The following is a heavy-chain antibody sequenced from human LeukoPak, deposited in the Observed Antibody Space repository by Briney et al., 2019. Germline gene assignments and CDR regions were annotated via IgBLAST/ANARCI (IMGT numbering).Heavy chain of an antibody. CDR3: AKDHYMVRGVDTEYYFDY. CDR1: GFTFSSYG. D-gene: IGHD3-10*01. J-gene: IGHJ4*02. Sequence: PGGSLRLSCAASGFTFSSYGMHWVRQAPGKGLEWVAFIRYDGSNKYYADSVKGRFTISRDNSKNTLYPQMNSLRAEDTAVYYCAKDHYMVRGVDTEYYFDYWGQGTLVTVSS. V-gene: IGHV3-30*02. CDR2: IRYDGSNK.